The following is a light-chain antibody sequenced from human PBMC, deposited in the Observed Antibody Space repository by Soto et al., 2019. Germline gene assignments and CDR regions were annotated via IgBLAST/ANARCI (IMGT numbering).Light chain of an antibody. CDR2: GAS. Sequence: EFVLTQSPGTLSLSPGESATLSCRVSQNTTINFLAWYRQKPGQAPRLLIYGASGRATGIPDRFRGSGSGTDFTLTIRSVEPADFAVYYCQHYHSSPPIFTFGPGSRVDTK. V-gene: IGKV3-20*01. CDR1: QNTTINF. CDR3: QHYHSSPPIFT. J-gene: IGKJ3*01.